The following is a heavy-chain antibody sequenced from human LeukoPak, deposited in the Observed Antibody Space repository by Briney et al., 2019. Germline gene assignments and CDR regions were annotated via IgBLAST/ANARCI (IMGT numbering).Heavy chain of an antibody. CDR3: ARGGTAGLYF. CDR1: DGSISSGYYF. Sequence: ASETLSLTCTVSDGSISSGYYFWSWVRQPAGKGLEWIGRIYTSGSTNYNPSLKSRVTMSLDTSKNHFSLKLNSVIAADTAVYYCARGGTAGLYFWGQGILVTISS. J-gene: IGHJ4*02. D-gene: IGHD1/OR15-1a*01. CDR2: IYTSGST. V-gene: IGHV4-61*02.